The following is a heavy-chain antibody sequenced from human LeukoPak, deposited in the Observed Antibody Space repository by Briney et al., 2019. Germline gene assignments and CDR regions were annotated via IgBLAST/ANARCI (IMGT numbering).Heavy chain of an antibody. D-gene: IGHD2-21*02. CDR2: ISGSGDST. CDR3: ARYVTHCGGDCYSGDY. J-gene: IGHJ4*02. V-gene: IGHV3-23*01. CDR1: GFTFSSYA. Sequence: PGGSLRLSCAASGFTFSSYAMNWVRQAPGKGLEWVSLISGSGDSTYYADSVKGRSTISRDNSKNTLYLQMNSLRAEDTAVYYCARYVTHCGGDCYSGDYWGQGTLVTVSS.